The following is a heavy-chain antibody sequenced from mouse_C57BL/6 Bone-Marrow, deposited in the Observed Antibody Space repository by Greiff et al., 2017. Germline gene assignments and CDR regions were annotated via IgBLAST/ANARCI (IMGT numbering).Heavy chain of an antibody. CDR2: ISTYYGDA. V-gene: IGHV1-67*01. CDR1: GYTFTDYA. Sequence: QVQLQQSGPELVRPGVSVKISCKGSGYTFTDYAMHWVKQSHAKSLEWIGVISTYYGDASYNQKFKDKATRTVDKSSSTAYMELARLTSEDSAVYYCARYHDDYDRAYAMDYWGQGTSVTVSS. D-gene: IGHD2-4*01. CDR3: ARYHDDYDRAYAMDY. J-gene: IGHJ4*01.